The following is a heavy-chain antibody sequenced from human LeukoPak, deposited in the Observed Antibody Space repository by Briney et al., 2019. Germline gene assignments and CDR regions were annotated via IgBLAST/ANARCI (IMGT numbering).Heavy chain of an antibody. D-gene: IGHD3-16*01. CDR1: GFTFSIYS. Sequence: PGGSLRLSCAACGFTFSIYSKNCVRQAPGKGLEWVSSINSDSSLMFYAESVKGRFTISRDNARNSLYLQMNSLRAEDTAVYYGIRDLFDDYSLDYWGQGALVTVSS. CDR3: IRDLFDDYSLDY. J-gene: IGHJ4*02. V-gene: IGHV3-21*01. CDR2: INSDSSLM.